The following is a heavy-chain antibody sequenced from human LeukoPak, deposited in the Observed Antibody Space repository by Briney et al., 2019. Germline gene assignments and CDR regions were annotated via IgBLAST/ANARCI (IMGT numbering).Heavy chain of an antibody. CDR3: ARWYSSSSFREFYYFDY. CDR1: GYTFTGYY. CDR2: INPNSGGT. V-gene: IGHV1-2*02. Sequence: ASVKVSCKASGYTFTGYYMHWVRQAPGQGLEWMVWINPNSGGTNYAQKFQGRVTMTRDTSISTAYMELSRLRSDDTAVYYCARWYSSSSFREFYYFDYWGQGTLVTVSS. D-gene: IGHD6-6*01. J-gene: IGHJ4*02.